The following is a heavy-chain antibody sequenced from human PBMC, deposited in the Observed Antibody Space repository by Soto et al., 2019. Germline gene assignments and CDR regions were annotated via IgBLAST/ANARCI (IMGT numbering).Heavy chain of an antibody. J-gene: IGHJ4*02. V-gene: IGHV5-51*01. CDR1: VYTFTSYW. CDR2: IYPSNSET. Sequence: PGESLKISCKASVYTFTSYWIGWVRQMPGKGLEWMGIIYPSNSETRFSPSFQGQVTLSADKSIFTAYLQWSSLKASDTAIYYCARQAYHYDTYSFGYWGQGTLVTVSS. CDR3: ARQAYHYDTYSFGY. D-gene: IGHD3-22*01.